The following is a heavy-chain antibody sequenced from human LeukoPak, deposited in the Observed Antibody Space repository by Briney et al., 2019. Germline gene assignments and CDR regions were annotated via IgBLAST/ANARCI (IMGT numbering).Heavy chain of an antibody. CDR3: ARDGSGVWFDY. CDR1: NYTFTSYG. Sequence: ASVKVSCKASNYTFTSYGISWVRQAPGQGLEWMAWINAYNGDTNYAQKLQGRVTLTTETSTSTAYMELRSLRSDDTAVYYCARDGSGVWFDYWGQGALVTVSS. CDR2: INAYNGDT. J-gene: IGHJ4*02. D-gene: IGHD3-10*01. V-gene: IGHV1-18*01.